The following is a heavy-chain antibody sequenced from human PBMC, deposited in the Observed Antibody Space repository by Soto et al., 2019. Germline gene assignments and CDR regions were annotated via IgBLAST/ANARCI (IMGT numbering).Heavy chain of an antibody. D-gene: IGHD3-9*01. V-gene: IGHV1-69*02. Sequence: GASVKVSCKASGGTFSSYTISWVRQAPGQGLEWMGRIIPILGIANYAQKFQGRVTITADKSTSTAYMELSSLRSEDTAVYYCARVLLGGTYYDILTGYYNGRAFDIWGQGTMVTVSS. J-gene: IGHJ3*02. CDR2: IIPILGIA. CDR1: GGTFSSYT. CDR3: ARVLLGGTYYDILTGYYNGRAFDI.